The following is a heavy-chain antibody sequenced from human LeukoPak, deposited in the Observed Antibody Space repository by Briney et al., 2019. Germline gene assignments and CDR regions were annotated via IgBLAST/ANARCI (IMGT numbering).Heavy chain of an antibody. Sequence: ASVKVSCKASGGTFSSYAISWVRQAPGQGLEWMGGIIPIFGTANYAQKFQGRVTITADESTSTAYMELSSLRSEDTAVYYCARVGGGLRYFDWLLPNYYYYYMDVWGKGTTVTISS. D-gene: IGHD3-9*01. J-gene: IGHJ6*03. CDR3: ARVGGGLRYFDWLLPNYYYYYMDV. CDR1: GGTFSSYA. CDR2: IIPIFGTA. V-gene: IGHV1-69*13.